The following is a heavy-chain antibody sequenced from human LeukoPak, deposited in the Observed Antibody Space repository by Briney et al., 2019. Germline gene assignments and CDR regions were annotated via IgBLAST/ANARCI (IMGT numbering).Heavy chain of an antibody. J-gene: IGHJ4*02. V-gene: IGHV3-23*01. CDR2: ISGSGGST. CDR1: GFTFSSYA. D-gene: IGHD2-21*01. CDR3: AKVWTDRDGDCYPGYFGY. Sequence: GGSLRLSCAAAGFTFSSYAMSWVRQAPGKGLEWVSAISGSGGSTYYADSVKGRFTISRDNSKNTLYLQMNSLRAEDTAVYYCAKVWTDRDGDCYPGYFGYWGQGTLVTVSS.